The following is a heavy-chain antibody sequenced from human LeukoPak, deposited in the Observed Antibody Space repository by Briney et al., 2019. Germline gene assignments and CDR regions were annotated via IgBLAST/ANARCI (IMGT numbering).Heavy chain of an antibody. V-gene: IGHV4-34*01. CDR1: GGSFSGYY. J-gene: IGHJ6*02. CDR3: ARENYYGSGSYYPYYYYGMDV. D-gene: IGHD3-10*01. CDR2: INHSGST. Sequence: SETLSLTCAVCGGSFSGYYWSWIRQPPGKGLEWIGEINHSGSTNYNPSLKSRVTISVDTSKNQFSLKLSSVTAADTAVYYCARENYYGSGSYYPYYYYGMDVWGQGTTVTVSS.